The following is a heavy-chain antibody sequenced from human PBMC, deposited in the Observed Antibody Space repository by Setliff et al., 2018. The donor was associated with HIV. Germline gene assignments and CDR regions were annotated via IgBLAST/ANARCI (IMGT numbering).Heavy chain of an antibody. Sequence: ASVKVSCKASGYTFTSYGISWVRQAPGQGLEWMGWINTHTGSPTYAQAFTGRFVFSVDTSVSTAYLQISSLKAEDTAVYYCARATLTTVVPFDYWGQGTLVTVSS. CDR2: INTHTGSP. CDR3: ARATLTTVVPFDY. CDR1: GYTFTSYG. V-gene: IGHV7-4-1*02. J-gene: IGHJ4*02. D-gene: IGHD4-17*01.